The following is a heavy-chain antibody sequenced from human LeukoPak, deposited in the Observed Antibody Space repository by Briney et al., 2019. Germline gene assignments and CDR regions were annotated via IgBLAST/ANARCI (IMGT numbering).Heavy chain of an antibody. CDR1: GGXISSNY. J-gene: IGHJ6*02. D-gene: IGHD3-3*01. CDR3: ARQNYDEVNYYYYGLDV. CDR2: IYYRGST. V-gene: IGHV4-59*08. Sequence: SETLSLTCSVSGGXISSNYCSWIRQSPGKGLEWIGYIYYRGSTDYNPSLKSRVTMSVDTSKNQFSLKLSSVTAADTAVYYCARQNYDEVNYYYYGLDVWGQETTVTVSS.